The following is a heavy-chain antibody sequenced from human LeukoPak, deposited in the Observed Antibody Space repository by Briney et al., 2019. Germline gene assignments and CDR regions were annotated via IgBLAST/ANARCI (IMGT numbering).Heavy chain of an antibody. CDR1: GHPFKIAW. CDR3: STGGGTHDY. J-gene: IGHJ4*02. V-gene: IGHV3-15*01. D-gene: IGHD2-15*01. Sequence: GGSQRLSCAASGHPFKIAWMSGVRHAPGGGVECVVHIRSRSDRVTTDHCAGVKRRFTISRDDSKNTRYLQMNSLKTEDTAVYYCSTGGGTHDYWGQGTLVTVSS. CDR2: IRSRSDRVTT.